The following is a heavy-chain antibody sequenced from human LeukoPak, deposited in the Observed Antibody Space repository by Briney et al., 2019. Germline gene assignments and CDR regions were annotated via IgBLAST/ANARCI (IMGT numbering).Heavy chain of an antibody. J-gene: IGHJ4*02. CDR1: GFTFSSYA. CDR3: AKVKYQLQNPKTSYFDY. V-gene: IGHV3-23*01. CDR2: ISGSGGST. Sequence: SGGSLRLSCAAPGFTFSSYAMSWVRQAPGKGLEWVSAISGSGGSTYYADSVKGRFTISRDNSKNTLYLQMNSLRAEDTAVYYCAKVKYQLQNPKTSYFDYWGQGTLVTVSS. D-gene: IGHD2-2*01.